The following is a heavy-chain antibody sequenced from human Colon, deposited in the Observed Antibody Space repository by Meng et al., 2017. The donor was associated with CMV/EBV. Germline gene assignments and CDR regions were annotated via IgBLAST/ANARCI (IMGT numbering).Heavy chain of an antibody. CDR3: GRDRLGGIDY. CDR1: GFIFDGYA. D-gene: IGHD3-16*01. J-gene: IGHJ4*02. V-gene: IGHV3-30*04. Sequence: GGSLRLSCATSGFIFDGYAMHWVRQAPGKGLEWLAMKSADGSLEKHADSVQGRFIISRVNSEKSVFLQMYNLRSDDTAVYYCGRDRLGGIDYWGQGTLVTVSS. CDR2: KSADGSLE.